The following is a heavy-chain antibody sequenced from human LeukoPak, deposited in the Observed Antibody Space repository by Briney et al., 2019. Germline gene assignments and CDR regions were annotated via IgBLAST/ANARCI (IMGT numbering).Heavy chain of an antibody. CDR3: ARGLDTAMVDY. D-gene: IGHD5-18*01. J-gene: IGHJ4*02. V-gene: IGHV4-39*07. Sequence: GSLRLSCAASGFTFSNYIMNWVRQAPGKGLEWIGSIYYSGSTYYNPSLKSRVTISVDTSKNQFSLKLSSVTAADTAVYYCARGLDTAMVDYWGQGTLVTVSS. CDR1: GFTFSNYI. CDR2: IYYSGST.